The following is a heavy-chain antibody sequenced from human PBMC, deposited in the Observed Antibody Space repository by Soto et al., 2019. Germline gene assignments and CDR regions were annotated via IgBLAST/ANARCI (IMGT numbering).Heavy chain of an antibody. CDR3: ARDYHRLATDY. J-gene: IGHJ4*02. Sequence: HPGGSLRLSCAASGFTFSSYGMHWVRQAPGKGLEWVAVIWYDGSNKYYADSVKGRFTISRDNSKNTLYLQMNSLRAEDTAVYYCARDYHRLATDYWGQGTLVTVSS. CDR2: IWYDGSNK. CDR1: GFTFSSYG. D-gene: IGHD5-12*01. V-gene: IGHV3-33*01.